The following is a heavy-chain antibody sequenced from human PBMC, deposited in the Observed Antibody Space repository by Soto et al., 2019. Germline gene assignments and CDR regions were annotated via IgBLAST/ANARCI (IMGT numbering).Heavy chain of an antibody. Sequence: GASVKVSCTASGYTFTIYGISWVRQAPGQGLEWMGRISAYNGNTNYAQKLQGRVTMTTDTSTSTAYMELRSLRSDDTAVYYCARVVGALGHWFDPWGQGTLVTVSS. J-gene: IGHJ5*02. CDR1: GYTFTIYG. D-gene: IGHD1-26*01. CDR3: ARVVGALGHWFDP. CDR2: ISAYNGNT. V-gene: IGHV1-18*01.